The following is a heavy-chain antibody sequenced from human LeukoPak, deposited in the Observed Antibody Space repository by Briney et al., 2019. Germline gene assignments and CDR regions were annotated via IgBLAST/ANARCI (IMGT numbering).Heavy chain of an antibody. CDR1: GFTFSSYA. CDR2: ISGSGGRT. D-gene: IGHD6-19*01. Sequence: GGSLRLSCAASGFTFSSYAMSWVRQAPGKGLEWVSSISGSGGRTYYADSVKGRFTISRDTSNNTLYLQMDSLRAEDTAVYYCAKDLVAGMAIGEFWGQGTLVTASS. J-gene: IGHJ4*02. CDR3: AKDLVAGMAIGEF. V-gene: IGHV3-23*01.